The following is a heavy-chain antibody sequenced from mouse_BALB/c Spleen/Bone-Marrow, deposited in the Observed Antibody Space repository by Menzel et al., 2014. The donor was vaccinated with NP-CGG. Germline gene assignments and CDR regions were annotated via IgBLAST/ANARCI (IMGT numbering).Heavy chain of an antibody. J-gene: IGHJ1*01. CDR1: GFTFSDFY. CDR3: ARDRYDWYFDV. D-gene: IGHD2-14*01. V-gene: IGHV7-1*02. CDR2: SRNKANDYTT. Sequence: VQLKHSGGGLVQPGGSLRLSCATSGFTFSDFYMEWVRQPPGKRLEWIAASRNKANDYTTEYSASVKGRFIVSRDTSQSILYLQMNALRAEDTAIYYCARDRYDWYFDVWGAGTTVTVSS.